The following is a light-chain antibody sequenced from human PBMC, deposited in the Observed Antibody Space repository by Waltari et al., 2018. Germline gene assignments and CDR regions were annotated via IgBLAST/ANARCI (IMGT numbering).Light chain of an antibody. CDR2: DAS. J-gene: IGKJ4*01. CDR1: QSVSNY. V-gene: IGKV3-11*01. CDR3: QQRSNWPLT. Sequence: EIVLTQSPATLSLSPGERATLPCRASQSVSNYLGWYQQKPGQAPRLLIYDASNRATGSPARFSGSGSGTDFTITINSLEPEDFAVYYCQQRSNWPLTFGGGTKVEIK.